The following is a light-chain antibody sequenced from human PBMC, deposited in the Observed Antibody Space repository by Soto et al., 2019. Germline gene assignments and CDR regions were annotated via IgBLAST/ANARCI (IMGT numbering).Light chain of an antibody. J-gene: IGLJ1*01. V-gene: IGLV2-18*02. CDR2: GVN. Sequence: QSALTQPPSVSGSPGQSVTISCTGTSSDVGIYNRVSWYQQPPGTAPKLIIYGVNNRPSGVPDRSSGSKSGNTASLTISGLQAEDEADYYCSSSSSINTYVFGTGTKVTVL. CDR1: SSDVGIYNR. CDR3: SSSSSINTYV.